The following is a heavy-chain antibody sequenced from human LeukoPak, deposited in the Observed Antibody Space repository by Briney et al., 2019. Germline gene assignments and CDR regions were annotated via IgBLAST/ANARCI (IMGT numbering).Heavy chain of an antibody. CDR3: ASFDSSGWHYFDY. CDR1: GFTFSRYS. Sequence: SGGSLRLSCAASGFTFSRYSMSWVRQAPGKGLEWVSSISSRSGYIYYGDSVKGRFTISRDNAKNSLYLQMNTLRAEDTAVYYCASFDSSGWHYFDYWGQGTLVTVSA. D-gene: IGHD6-19*01. J-gene: IGHJ4*02. V-gene: IGHV3-21*01. CDR2: ISSRSGYI.